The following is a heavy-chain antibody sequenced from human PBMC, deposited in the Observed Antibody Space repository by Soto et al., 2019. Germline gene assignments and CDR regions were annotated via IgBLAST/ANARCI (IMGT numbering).Heavy chain of an antibody. Sequence: QVQLVQSGAEVKKPGASVKVSCKASGYTFTSYGISWVRQAPGQGLEWMGWISAYNGNTNYAQKLQGRVTMTTNTTTSTAYMEQRHLRTDDTAVYYCERDLSIWFGPPDYYYYGIDVWGQGTTVTVSS. D-gene: IGHD3-10*01. J-gene: IGHJ6*02. CDR2: ISAYNGNT. V-gene: IGHV1-18*01. CDR1: GYTFTSYG. CDR3: ERDLSIWFGPPDYYYYGIDV.